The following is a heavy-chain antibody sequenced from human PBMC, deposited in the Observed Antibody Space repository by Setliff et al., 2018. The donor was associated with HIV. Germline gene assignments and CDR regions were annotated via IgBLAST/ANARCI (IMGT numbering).Heavy chain of an antibody. D-gene: IGHD1-7*01. CDR1: GGSIRSFF. J-gene: IGHJ6*03. CDR3: ARGDGTKYYYYYYMDV. Sequence: SETLSLTCTVSGGSIRSFFWSWIRQPPGKGLEWIGHIYTSGSTNYNPSLKSRVTMSVDTSKNQFSLNLSSVTAADTAVYYCARGDGTKYYYYYYMDVWGKGTTVTVSS. CDR2: IYTSGST. V-gene: IGHV4-4*08.